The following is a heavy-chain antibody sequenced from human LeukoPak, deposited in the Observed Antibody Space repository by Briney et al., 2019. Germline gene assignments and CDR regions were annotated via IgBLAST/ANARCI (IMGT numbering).Heavy chain of an antibody. CDR1: GGSFSGYY. V-gene: IGHV4-34*01. CDR2: INHSGST. Sequence: SETLSLTCAVYGGSFSGYYWSWIRQPPGKGLEWIGEINHSGSTNYNPSLKSRVTISVDTSKNQFSLKLSSVTAADTAVYYCARSLVRSDVDSPWFDPWGQGTLVTVSS. D-gene: IGHD5-12*01. CDR3: ARSLVRSDVDSPWFDP. J-gene: IGHJ5*02.